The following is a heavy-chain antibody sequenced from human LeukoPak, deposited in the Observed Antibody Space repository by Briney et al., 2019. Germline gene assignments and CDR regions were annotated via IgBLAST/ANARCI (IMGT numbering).Heavy chain of an antibody. Sequence: ASVKVSCKASGYTFTGYNIHWVRQAPGQGLEWMGWISPTSGGTNYAEKFQGRVTMTRDTSISTAYMEPSRLRSDDTAVYYCARDHEHSYDYWGQGTLVTVSS. V-gene: IGHV1-2*02. J-gene: IGHJ4*02. CDR2: ISPTSGGT. CDR3: ARDHEHSYDY. CDR1: GYTFTGYN.